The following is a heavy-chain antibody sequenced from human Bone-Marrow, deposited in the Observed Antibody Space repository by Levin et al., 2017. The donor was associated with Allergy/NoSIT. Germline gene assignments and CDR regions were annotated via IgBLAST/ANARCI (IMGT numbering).Heavy chain of an antibody. V-gene: IGHV3-72*01. CDR3: VGDSYGSGSDYFDY. D-gene: IGHD3-10*01. J-gene: IGHJ4*02. Sequence: LSLTCAASGFTFSDPYMDWVRQAPGKGLEWVGRSRNKANSYTTEYAASVKGRFSISRDDSKNSLYLQMNSLITEDTAVYYCVGDSYGSGSDYFDYWSQGTLVAVSS. CDR2: SRNKANSYTT. CDR1: GFTFSDPY.